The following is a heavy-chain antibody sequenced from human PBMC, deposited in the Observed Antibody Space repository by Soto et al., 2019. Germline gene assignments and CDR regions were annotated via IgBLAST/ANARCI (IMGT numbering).Heavy chain of an antibody. J-gene: IGHJ3*02. Sequence: SETLSLTCTVSGGSVSGGSYYWSWIRQPPGKGLEWIGYIYHSGSSNYNPSLKSRVTISVDTSKNQFSLKLSSVTAADTAVYYCARGLKYSSSWYRFDAFDIWGQGTMVTVSS. CDR2: IYHSGSS. CDR3: ARGLKYSSSWYRFDAFDI. V-gene: IGHV4-61*01. CDR1: GGSVSGGSYY. D-gene: IGHD6-13*01.